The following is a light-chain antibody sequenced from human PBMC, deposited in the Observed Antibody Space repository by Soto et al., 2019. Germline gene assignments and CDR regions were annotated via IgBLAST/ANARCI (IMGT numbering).Light chain of an antibody. CDR1: SSDVGGYDY. V-gene: IGLV2-14*01. CDR2: EVN. CDR3: RSYSLRGTYL. J-gene: IGLJ1*01. Sequence: QSVLTQPASVSGSPGQSITISCTGTSSDVGGYDYVSWYQLHPGKAPKLMVFEVNNRPSGVSYRFSGSKSGNTASLTISGLQAEDEADYFCRSYSLRGTYLFASGRKVT.